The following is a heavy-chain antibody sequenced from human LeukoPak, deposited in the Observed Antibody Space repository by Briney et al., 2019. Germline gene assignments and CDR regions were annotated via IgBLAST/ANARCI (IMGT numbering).Heavy chain of an antibody. CDR3: AGAYCSGGPCYLDY. J-gene: IGHJ4*02. CDR2: ISGSSHYT. V-gene: IGHV3-11*05. D-gene: IGHD2-15*01. CDR1: GFTFSDYY. Sequence: PGGSLRLSCAASGFTFSDYYMSWIRQAPGKGLEWLSYISGSSHYTNYADSVKGRFTISRDNAKNSLYLQMNSLRAEDTAVYYCAGAYCSGGPCYLDYWGQGTLVTVSS.